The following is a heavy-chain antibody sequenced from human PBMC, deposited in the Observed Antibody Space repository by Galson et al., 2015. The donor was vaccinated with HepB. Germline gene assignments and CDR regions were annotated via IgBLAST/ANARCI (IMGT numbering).Heavy chain of an antibody. Sequence: SGFMFSSYWMTWVRQAPGKGLEWVANIKQDGSEKYYVDSVKGRFSIYRDNDKNSLFLQMNSLRAEDTAVYYCARDHPYDFWSGRLDVWGKGTTVTVSS. V-gene: IGHV3-7*03. CDR1: GFMFSSYW. D-gene: IGHD3-3*01. CDR3: ARDHPYDFWSGRLDV. J-gene: IGHJ6*04. CDR2: IKQDGSEK.